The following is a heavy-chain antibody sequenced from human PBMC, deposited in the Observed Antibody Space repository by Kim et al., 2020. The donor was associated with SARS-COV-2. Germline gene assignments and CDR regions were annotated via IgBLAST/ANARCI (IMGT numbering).Heavy chain of an antibody. J-gene: IGHJ3*02. Sequence: GGSLRLSCAASGFTFSSYSMNWVRQAPGKGLEWVSSISSSSSYIFYADSVKGRFTISRDNAKNSLYLQMNSLRAEDTAVYYCARDLNLGYCSSTSCYTAFDIWGQGTRVTVSS. CDR1: GFTFSSYS. D-gene: IGHD2-2*02. V-gene: IGHV3-21*01. CDR3: ARDLNLGYCSSTSCYTAFDI. CDR2: ISSSSSYI.